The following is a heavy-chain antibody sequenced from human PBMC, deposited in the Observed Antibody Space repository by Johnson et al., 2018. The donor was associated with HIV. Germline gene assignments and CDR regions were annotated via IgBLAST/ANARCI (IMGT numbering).Heavy chain of an antibody. Sequence: VQLVESGGGVVQPGRSLRLSCAASGFTFSSYAMSWVRQATGKGLEWVSAIGTAGDTYYPGSVKGRFTISRENAKNSLYLQMNSLRAGDTAVYYCARGGRGHDAFDIWGQGTMVTVSS. CDR2: IGTAGDT. CDR1: GFTFSSYA. V-gene: IGHV3-13*01. CDR3: ARGGRGHDAFDI. J-gene: IGHJ3*02.